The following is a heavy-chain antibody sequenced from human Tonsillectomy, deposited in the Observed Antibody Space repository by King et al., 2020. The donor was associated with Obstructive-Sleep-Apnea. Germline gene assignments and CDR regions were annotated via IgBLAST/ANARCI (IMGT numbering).Heavy chain of an antibody. D-gene: IGHD3-9*01. CDR3: ARDGVLTGYPYYYGLDV. CDR2: ISYDGTNK. Sequence: HVQLVESGGSVVQPGRSLRLSCAASGFTFSNYAMHWVRQAPGKGLEWVAVISYDGTNKYYADSVKGRFTISRDNSKNTLYLQMNSLRAEDTTIYYCARDGVLTGYPYYYGLDVWGQGTTVTVSS. J-gene: IGHJ6*02. CDR1: GFTFSNYA. V-gene: IGHV3-30*04.